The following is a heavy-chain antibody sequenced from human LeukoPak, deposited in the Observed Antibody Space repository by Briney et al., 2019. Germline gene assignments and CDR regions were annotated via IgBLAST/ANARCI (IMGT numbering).Heavy chain of an antibody. CDR2: ISYSGTT. D-gene: IGHD6-13*01. Sequence: SETETLTCTVSGGSISSGSYYWGRVRQPPGKGLEWIGSISYSGTTYYNLSLKSRVTLSVDTSKNQFSLKLSSVTAADTALYYCARHLRGGSIWFDYWGQGTLFTVSS. CDR3: ARHLRGGSIWFDY. J-gene: IGHJ4*02. V-gene: IGHV4-39*01. CDR1: GGSISSGSYY.